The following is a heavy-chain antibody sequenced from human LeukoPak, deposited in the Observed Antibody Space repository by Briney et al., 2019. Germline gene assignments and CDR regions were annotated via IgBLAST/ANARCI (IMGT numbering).Heavy chain of an antibody. J-gene: IGHJ4*02. V-gene: IGHV3-21*01. CDR1: GFIFSRYS. CDR3: AGGDGDYDYFDY. D-gene: IGHD4-17*01. CDR2: ISSSSNYI. Sequence: GGSLRLSCAASGFIFSRYSMNWVRQAPGKGLEWVSSISSSSNYIYYADSVRGRFTISRDNAKNSLYLQMNSLRAEDTAVYYCAGGDGDYDYFDYWGQGILVTVSS.